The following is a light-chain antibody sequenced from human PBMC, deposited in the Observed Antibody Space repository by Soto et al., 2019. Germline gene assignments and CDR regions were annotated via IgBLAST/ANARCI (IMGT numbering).Light chain of an antibody. CDR3: SSYTRTTTFVV. CDR1: SSDVGGYNY. Sequence: SVLTQPASVSGSLGQSITISCTGTSSDVGGYNYVSWYQHHPGKAPKLIIYQVYSRPSGVSNRFSGSKFGNTASLSISGLQADDEADYYCSSYTRTTTFVVFGGGTKLTVL. J-gene: IGLJ3*02. V-gene: IGLV2-14*01. CDR2: QVY.